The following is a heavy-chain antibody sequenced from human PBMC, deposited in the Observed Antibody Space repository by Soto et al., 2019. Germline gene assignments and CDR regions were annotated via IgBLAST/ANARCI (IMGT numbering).Heavy chain of an antibody. CDR2: IPDNGGDT. Sequence: GGSQRLSCAAAGFHFSEYAMLWIRQNTGKGLQFVSGIPDNGGDTSYADSVKGRFTISRDNSKNTLYLQMGSLRGEDMAVYFGASLGRAPYYMDVWGKGTTVTGSS. D-gene: IGHD1-26*01. V-gene: IGHV3-64*02. J-gene: IGHJ6*03. CDR3: ASLGRAPYYMDV. CDR1: GFHFSEYA.